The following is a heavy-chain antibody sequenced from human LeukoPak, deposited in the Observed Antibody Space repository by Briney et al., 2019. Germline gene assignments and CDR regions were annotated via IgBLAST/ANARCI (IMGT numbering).Heavy chain of an antibody. J-gene: IGHJ4*02. V-gene: IGHV4-39*01. CDR1: GGSISSYY. CDR3: ATCPKTEPPSFFDY. D-gene: IGHD1-26*01. Sequence: SETLSLTCTVSGGSISSYYWGWIRQPPGKGLEWIGSIYYSGSTYYNPSLKSRVTISVDTSKNQFSLKLSSVTAADTAVYYCATCPKTEPPSFFDYWGQGTLVTVSS. CDR2: IYYSGST.